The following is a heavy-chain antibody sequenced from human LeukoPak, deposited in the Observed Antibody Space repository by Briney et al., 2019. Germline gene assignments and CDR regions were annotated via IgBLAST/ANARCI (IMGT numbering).Heavy chain of an antibody. D-gene: IGHD2/OR15-2a*01. CDR2: MYYSGST. CDR3: ARNIGWFDP. Sequence: SSETLSLTCTVSGGSISSYYWSWIRQPPGKGLEWIGYMYYSGSTNYSPSLKSRVTISLDTSKNKFSLELSSVTAADTAVYYCARNIGWFDPWGQGTLVTVSS. J-gene: IGHJ5*02. CDR1: GGSISSYY. V-gene: IGHV4-59*01.